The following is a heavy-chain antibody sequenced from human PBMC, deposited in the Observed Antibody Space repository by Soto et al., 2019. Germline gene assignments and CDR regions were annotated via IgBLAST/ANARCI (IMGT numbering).Heavy chain of an antibody. Sequence: GGSLRLSCAASGFNFSSYAMSWVRQAPGKGLEWVSAISGSGGSTYYADSVKGRFTISRDNSKNTLYLQMNSLRAEDTAVYYCAKDLQTWIQLWLYYFDYWGQGTLVTVSS. CDR2: ISGSGGST. J-gene: IGHJ4*02. CDR1: GFNFSSYA. V-gene: IGHV3-23*01. D-gene: IGHD5-18*01. CDR3: AKDLQTWIQLWLYYFDY.